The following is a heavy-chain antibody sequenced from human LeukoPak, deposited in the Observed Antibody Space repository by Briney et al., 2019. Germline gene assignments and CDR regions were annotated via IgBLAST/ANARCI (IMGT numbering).Heavy chain of an antibody. J-gene: IGHJ4*02. D-gene: IGHD3-22*01. V-gene: IGHV3-48*01. CDR3: ARDREYYYDSSGYFDY. Sequence: GGSLRLSCAASGFTFSSYSMNWVRQAPGKGLEWVSYISSSSSTIYYADSVKGRFTISRDNAKNSLYLQMNSLRAEDTAVYYCARDREYYYDSSGYFDYWGQGTLVTVSS. CDR1: GFTFSSYS. CDR2: ISSSSSTI.